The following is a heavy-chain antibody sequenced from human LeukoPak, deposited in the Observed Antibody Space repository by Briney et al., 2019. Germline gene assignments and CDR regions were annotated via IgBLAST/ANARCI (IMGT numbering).Heavy chain of an antibody. V-gene: IGHV4-30-4*01. CDR2: IYYSGST. D-gene: IGHD4-23*01. J-gene: IGHJ3*02. CDR3: ARRGGGGNPTDGAFDI. Sequence: SETLSLTCTVPGGSIGSGDYYWSWIRQPPGKGLEWIGFIYYSGSTYYNPSLKSRVTISVDTSKNQFSLKLSSVTAADTAVYYCARRGGGGNPTDGAFDIWGQGTMVTVSS. CDR1: GGSIGSGDYY.